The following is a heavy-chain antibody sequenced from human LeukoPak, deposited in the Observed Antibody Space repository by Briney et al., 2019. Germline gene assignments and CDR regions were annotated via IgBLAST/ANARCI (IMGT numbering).Heavy chain of an antibody. V-gene: IGHV1-46*01. D-gene: IGHD1-26*01. CDR3: ARVVGATTDDAFDI. Sequence: ASVKVSCKASGYTFTRYYMHWVRQAPGQGLEWMGIINPSGGSTSYAQKFRGRVTMTRDMSTSTVYMELSSLRSEDTAVYYCARVVGATTDDAFDIWGQGTMVTVSS. CDR2: INPSGGST. J-gene: IGHJ3*02. CDR1: GYTFTRYY.